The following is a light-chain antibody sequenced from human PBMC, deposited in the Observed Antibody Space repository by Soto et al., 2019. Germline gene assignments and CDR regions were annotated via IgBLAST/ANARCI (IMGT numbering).Light chain of an antibody. Sequence: QSALTQPASVSGSPGQSITISCTGTSSDVGGYNYASWYQQHPGKGPKLMIYEVTNRPSGVSFRFSGSKSGNTASLTISGLQAEDEADYYCSSYTAINTVTFGGGTKLTVL. CDR3: SSYTAINTVT. CDR2: EVT. CDR1: SSDVGGYNY. J-gene: IGLJ2*01. V-gene: IGLV2-14*01.